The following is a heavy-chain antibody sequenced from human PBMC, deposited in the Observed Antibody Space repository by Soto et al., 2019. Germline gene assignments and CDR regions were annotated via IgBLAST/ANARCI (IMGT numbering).Heavy chain of an antibody. J-gene: IGHJ6*02. D-gene: IGHD3-10*01. Sequence: GGSLRLSCISSGFTFRTYTMNWVRQAPGKGLEWVSGIRGFSPYTFYAESVKGRFTISRDNAKNSLNLQMNSLRAEDTAVYYCARDRGYDAHDYYYNAMDVWGQGTTVTVSS. CDR1: GFTFRTYT. V-gene: IGHV3-21*01. CDR3: ARDRGYDAHDYYYNAMDV. CDR2: IRGFSPYT.